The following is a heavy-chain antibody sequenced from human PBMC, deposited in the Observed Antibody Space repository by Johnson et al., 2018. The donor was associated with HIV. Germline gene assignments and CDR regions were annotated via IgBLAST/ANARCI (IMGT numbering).Heavy chain of an antibody. CDR2: ISYDGSNK. J-gene: IGHJ3*02. CDR3: ATEYFDI. CDR1: GFTFSSYA. V-gene: IGHV3-30-3*01. Sequence: QVQVVESGGGLVQPGGSLRLSCAASGFTFSSYAMHWVRQAPGKGLEWVAVISYDGSNKYYADSVKGRFTISRDNSKNTLYLQMNSLRAEDTAVYYCATEYFDIWGQGTMVTVSS. D-gene: IGHD2/OR15-2a*01.